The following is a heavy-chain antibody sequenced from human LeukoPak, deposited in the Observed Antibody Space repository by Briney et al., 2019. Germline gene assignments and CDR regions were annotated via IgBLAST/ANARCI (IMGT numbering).Heavy chain of an antibody. CDR2: ITTSSSTI. J-gene: IGHJ4*02. V-gene: IGHV3-48*01. CDR3: ARAGDYYDY. D-gene: IGHD4-17*01. CDR1: GFIFSSYS. Sequence: GSLRLSCAASGFIFSSYSMNWVRQAPGKGLEWVSYITTSSSTIYYADSVKGRFTISRDNAKNSLYLQMNSLRAEDTAVYYCARAGDYYDYWGQGTLVTVSS.